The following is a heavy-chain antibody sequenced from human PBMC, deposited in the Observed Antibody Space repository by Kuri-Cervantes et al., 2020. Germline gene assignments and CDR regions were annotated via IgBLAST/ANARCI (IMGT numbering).Heavy chain of an antibody. V-gene: IGHV4-30-2*01. Sequence: LSLTCAVSGGSISSGGYSWSWIRQPPGKGLEWIGYIYHSGSTNYNPSLKSRVTISVDKSKNQFSLKLSSVTAADTAVYYCARAGPWLANWFDPWGQGTLVTVSS. CDR3: ARAGPWLANWFDP. D-gene: IGHD6-19*01. J-gene: IGHJ5*02. CDR2: IYHSGST. CDR1: GGSISSGGYS.